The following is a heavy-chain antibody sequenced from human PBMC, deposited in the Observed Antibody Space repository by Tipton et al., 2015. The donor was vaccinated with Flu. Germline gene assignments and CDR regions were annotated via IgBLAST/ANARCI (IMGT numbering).Heavy chain of an antibody. V-gene: IGHV4-59*01. Sequence: TLSLTCTVSGGSISSYYWSWIRQPPGKGLEWIGYIYYSGSTNYNPSLKSRVTISVDTSKNQFSLKLTSVTAADTAAYYCARVPLSVDMDVWGQGTTVPVFS. D-gene: IGHD5/OR15-5a*01. CDR2: IYYSGST. CDR1: GGSISSYY. J-gene: IGHJ6*02. CDR3: ARVPLSVDMDV.